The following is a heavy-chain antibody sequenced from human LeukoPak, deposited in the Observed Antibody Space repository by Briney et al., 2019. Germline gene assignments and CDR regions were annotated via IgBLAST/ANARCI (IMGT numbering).Heavy chain of an antibody. CDR3: ARASKQWLRPDHNWFDP. Sequence: SETLSLTCTVSGGSISSGSYYWSWIRQPAGKGLEWIGRIYTSGSTNYNPSLKSRVTISVDTSKNQFSLKLSSVTAADTAVYYCARASKQWLRPDHNWFDPWGQGTLVTVSS. CDR1: GGSISSGSYY. J-gene: IGHJ5*02. D-gene: IGHD6-19*01. CDR2: IYTSGST. V-gene: IGHV4-61*02.